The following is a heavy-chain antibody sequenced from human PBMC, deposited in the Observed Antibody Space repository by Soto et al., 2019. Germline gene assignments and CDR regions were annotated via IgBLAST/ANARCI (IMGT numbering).Heavy chain of an antibody. V-gene: IGHV1-69*01. CDR1: GGTSSSYA. J-gene: IGHJ6*02. Sequence: QVQLVQSGAEVKKPGSSVKVSCKASGGTSSSYAISWVRQAPGQGLEWMGGIIPIFGTANYAQKFQGRVTITADESTSTAYMELSSLRSEDTAVYYCARVQEQGGGSGSPPPDYYYYGMDVWGQGTTVTVSS. D-gene: IGHD3-10*01. CDR2: IIPIFGTA. CDR3: ARVQEQGGGSGSPPPDYYYYGMDV.